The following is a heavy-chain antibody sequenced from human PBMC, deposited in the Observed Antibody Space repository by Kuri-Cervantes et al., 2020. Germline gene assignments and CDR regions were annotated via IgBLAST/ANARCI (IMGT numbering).Heavy chain of an antibody. Sequence: GESLKISCAASGFTFSDYYMSWIRQAPGKGLEWVSYISSSSSYIHYADSLKGRFTISRDNAKNSLYLQMNSLRAEDTAVYYCARGGYYDSSGQDTDAFDIWGQGTMVTVSS. CDR1: GFTFSDYY. J-gene: IGHJ3*02. D-gene: IGHD3-22*01. CDR2: ISSSSSYI. CDR3: ARGGYYDSSGQDTDAFDI. V-gene: IGHV3-11*06.